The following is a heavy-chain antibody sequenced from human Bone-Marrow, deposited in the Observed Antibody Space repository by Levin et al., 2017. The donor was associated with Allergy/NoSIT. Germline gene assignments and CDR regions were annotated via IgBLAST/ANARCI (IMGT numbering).Heavy chain of an antibody. J-gene: IGHJ1*01. CDR2: IYYSGST. Sequence: SETLSLTCTVSGGSISSYYWSWIRQPPGKGLEWIGYIYYSGSTNYNPSLKSRVTISVDTSKNQFSLELSSVTAADTAVYYCARSSGMTVAGYVQHWGQGTLLTVSS. CDR1: GGSISSYY. D-gene: IGHD6-19*01. CDR3: ARSSGMTVAGYVQH. V-gene: IGHV4-59*01.